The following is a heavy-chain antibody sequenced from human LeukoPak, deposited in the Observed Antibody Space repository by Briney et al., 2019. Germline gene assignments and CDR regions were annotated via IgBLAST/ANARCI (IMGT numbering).Heavy chain of an antibody. CDR3: ARDIAAADAFDY. D-gene: IGHD6-13*01. Sequence: ASVKVSCKASGGTFSSYAISWVRQAPGQGLEWMGGIIPIFGTANYAQKFQGRVTITTDESTSTAYMELSSLRSEDTAVYYCARDIAAADAFDYWGQGTLVTVSS. CDR1: GGTFSSYA. CDR2: IIPIFGTA. V-gene: IGHV1-69*05. J-gene: IGHJ4*02.